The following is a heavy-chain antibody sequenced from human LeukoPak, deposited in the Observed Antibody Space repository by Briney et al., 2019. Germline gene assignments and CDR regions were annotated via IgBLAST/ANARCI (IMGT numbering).Heavy chain of an antibody. Sequence: PGGSLRLSCAVSGFTVSSNYMGWVRQAPGRGLEGVSVIYSGGNTYYADSVKGRFTISRDNSKNTLYLQMNSLRGEDTAVYYCARGGPTTEGYQFHYWGQGTLVTVSS. CDR1: GFTVSSNY. D-gene: IGHD4-17*01. CDR3: ARGGPTTEGYQFHY. V-gene: IGHV3-66*01. J-gene: IGHJ4*02. CDR2: IYSGGNT.